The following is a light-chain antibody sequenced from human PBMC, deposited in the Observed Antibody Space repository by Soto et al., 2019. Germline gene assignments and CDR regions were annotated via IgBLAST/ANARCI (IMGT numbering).Light chain of an antibody. CDR3: QQFNDFPLT. Sequence: IQLTQSPSSLSASVGDRITVTCRAGQDISSALAWYQQKPGKAPKLLLYDASSLDAGVPSRFSGSGSGTDFTLSITSQQPEDFATYYCQQFNDFPLTFGGGTKVQIK. J-gene: IGKJ4*01. CDR2: DAS. V-gene: IGKV1D-13*01. CDR1: QDISSA.